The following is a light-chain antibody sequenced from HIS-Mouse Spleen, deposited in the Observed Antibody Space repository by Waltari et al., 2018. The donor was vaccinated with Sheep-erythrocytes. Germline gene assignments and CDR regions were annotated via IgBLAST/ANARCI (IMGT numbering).Light chain of an antibody. J-gene: IGKJ2*01. CDR2: GAS. Sequence: EIVMTQSPATLSVSPGERATLSCRASQSVSSNLAWYQQKPGQAPRLLIYGASTWATGIPARFSGSGSGTEFTLTISSMQSEDFAVYYCQQYNNWPPPYTFGQGTKLEIK. CDR1: QSVSSN. V-gene: IGKV3-15*01. CDR3: QQYNNWPPPYT.